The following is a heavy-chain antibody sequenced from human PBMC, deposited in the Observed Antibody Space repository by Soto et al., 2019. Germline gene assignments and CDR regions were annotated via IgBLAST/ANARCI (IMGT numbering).Heavy chain of an antibody. V-gene: IGHV1-8*01. Sequence: ASVKVSCKASGYTFTSYDINWVRQATGQGLEWMGWMNPNSGNTGYAQKFQGRVTMTRNTSISTAYMELSSLRSEDTAVYYCAGGGRYCSSTSCDMSWFDPWGQGTLVTVSS. CDR1: GYTFTSYD. J-gene: IGHJ5*02. CDR2: MNPNSGNT. D-gene: IGHD2-2*02. CDR3: AGGGRYCSSTSCDMSWFDP.